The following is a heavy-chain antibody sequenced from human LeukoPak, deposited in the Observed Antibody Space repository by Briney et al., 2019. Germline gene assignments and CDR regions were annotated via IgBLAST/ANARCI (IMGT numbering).Heavy chain of an antibody. V-gene: IGHV1-2*02. D-gene: IGHD3/OR15-3a*01. CDR1: GYTFTGYY. CDR3: ARDCGRSDGHNWFDP. CDR2: INPNSGGT. Sequence: GASVKVSCKASGYTFTGYYMHWVRQAPGRGLEWMGWINPNSGGTNYAQKFQGRVTMTRDTSISTACMELSRLRSDDTAVYYCARDCGRSDGHNWFDPWGQGTLVTVSS. J-gene: IGHJ5*02.